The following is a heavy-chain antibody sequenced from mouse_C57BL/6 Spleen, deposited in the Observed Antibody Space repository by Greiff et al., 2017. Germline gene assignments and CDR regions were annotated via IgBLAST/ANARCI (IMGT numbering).Heavy chain of an antibody. J-gene: IGHJ3*01. CDR3: ASAGYGGGYTAYAY. V-gene: IGHV1-61*01. CDR2: IYPTDSDT. CDR1: GYTFTSYW. Sequence: QVQLQQPGAELVRPGSSVKLSCKASGYTFTSYWMDWVKQRPGQGLEWIGNIYPTDSDTHYNQKFKDKATLTVDKSSSTAYMQLSSLTSEDSAVYYGASAGYGGGYTAYAYWGQGTLVTVSA. D-gene: IGHD3-1*01.